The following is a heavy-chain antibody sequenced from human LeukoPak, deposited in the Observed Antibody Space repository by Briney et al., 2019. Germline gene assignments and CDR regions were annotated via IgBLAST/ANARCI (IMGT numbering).Heavy chain of an antibody. CDR3: ARIHSQWPVDY. V-gene: IGHV3-53*01. D-gene: IGHD6-19*01. J-gene: IGHJ4*02. CDR2: IYSGGST. CDR1: GFAFSSYT. Sequence: GGSLRLSCAASGFAFSSYTMNWVRQAPGKGLEWVSVIYSGGSTYYADSVKGRFTISRDNSKNTLSLQMNSLRAEDTAVYYCARIHSQWPVDYWGQGTLVTVSS.